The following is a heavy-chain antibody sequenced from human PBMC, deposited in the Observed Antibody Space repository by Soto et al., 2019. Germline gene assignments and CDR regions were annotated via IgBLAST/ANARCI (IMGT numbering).Heavy chain of an antibody. CDR1: GFTFSSYA. V-gene: IGHV3-23*01. CDR2: ISGSGGST. D-gene: IGHD5-18*01. Sequence: GGSLRLSCAASGFTFSSYAMSWVRQAPGKGLEWVSAISGSGGSTYYADSVKGRFTISRDNSKNTLYLQMNSLRAEDTAVYYCEKDPPADTAMGKDDYWGQGTLVTVSS. J-gene: IGHJ4*02. CDR3: EKDPPADTAMGKDDY.